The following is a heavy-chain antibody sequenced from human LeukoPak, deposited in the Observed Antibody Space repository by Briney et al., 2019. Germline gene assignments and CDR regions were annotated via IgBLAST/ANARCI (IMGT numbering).Heavy chain of an antibody. CDR2: ISYTGTYI. V-gene: IGHV3-21*03. D-gene: IGHD3-22*01. J-gene: IGHJ5*02. CDR3: ARDRRIDSPGYYYDSGDWFDP. CDR1: AFSLNTYN. Sequence: GGSLRLSCVVSAFSLNTYNMNWVRQAPGKGLEWVSSISYTGTYIYYADSVKGRFTISRDNAQNSVYLQMNSLKTEDTAVYYCARDRRIDSPGYYYDSGDWFDPWGQGTLVTVSS.